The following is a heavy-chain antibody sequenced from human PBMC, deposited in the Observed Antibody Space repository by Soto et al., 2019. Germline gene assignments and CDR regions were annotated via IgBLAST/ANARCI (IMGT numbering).Heavy chain of an antibody. CDR2: IIPIFGRT. CDR1: GGTFSSYA. J-gene: IGHJ4*02. D-gene: IGHD3-22*01. V-gene: IGHV1-69*06. Sequence: GASVKVSCKASGGTFSSYAISWVRQAPGQGLEWMGGIIPIFGRTNYAQKFQGRVTMTGDTSISTAYMELSRLRSEDTAVYYCARVGQYYDSSGYYDYWGQGTLVTVSS. CDR3: ARVGQYYDSSGYYDY.